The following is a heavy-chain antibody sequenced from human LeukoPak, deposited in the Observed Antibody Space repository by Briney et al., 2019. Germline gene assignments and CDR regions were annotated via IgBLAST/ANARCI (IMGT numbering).Heavy chain of an antibody. V-gene: IGHV4-4*02. CDR3: ARDPGVRGVSDWFDP. CDR2: IYHSGNT. Sequence: PSETLSLTCAVSGGSISSGNWWSWVRPPPGKGLEWIGEIYHSGNTNYNPSLKSRVTISVDKSKNHFSLNLNSVTAADTAVYYCARDPGVRGVSDWFDPWGQGTLVTVSS. CDR1: GGSISSGNW. J-gene: IGHJ5*02. D-gene: IGHD3-10*01.